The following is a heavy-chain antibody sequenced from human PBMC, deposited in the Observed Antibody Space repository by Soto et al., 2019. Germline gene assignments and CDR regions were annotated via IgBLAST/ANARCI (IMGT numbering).Heavy chain of an antibody. CDR3: ARSQGSSTSLEIYYYYYYGMDV. CDR2: IIPIPGTA. V-gene: IGHV1-69*01. D-gene: IGHD2-2*01. J-gene: IGHJ6*02. CDR1: GGTFGSYA. Sequence: QVQLVQSGAEVKKPGSSVKVSCKASGGTFGSYAISWVRQAPGQGLEWMGGIIPIPGTANDAQKFQGRVTIAEDESTSTAYMELSSLRSEDTAVYYCARSQGSSTSLEIYYYYYYGMDVWGQGTTVTVSS.